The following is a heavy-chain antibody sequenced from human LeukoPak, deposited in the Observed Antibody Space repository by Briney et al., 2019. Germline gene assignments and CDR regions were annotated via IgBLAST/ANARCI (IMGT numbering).Heavy chain of an antibody. CDR2: ISSNGGST. Sequence: GGSLRLSCSASGFTFSSYAMHWVRQAPGKGLEYVSAISSNGGSTYYADSVKGRFTISRDNSKNTLYLQMSSLRAEDTAVYYCARDYWRWTHGQLVAYWGQGTLVTVSS. D-gene: IGHD6-6*01. CDR3: ARDYWRWTHGQLVAY. CDR1: GFTFSSYA. J-gene: IGHJ4*02. V-gene: IGHV3-64D*06.